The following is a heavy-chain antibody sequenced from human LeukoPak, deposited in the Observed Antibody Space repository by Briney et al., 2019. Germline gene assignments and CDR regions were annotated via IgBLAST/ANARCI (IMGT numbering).Heavy chain of an antibody. CDR1: GYIFTNHG. CDR2: ISVYNGNT. Sequence: ASVKVSCKASGYIFTNHGISWVRQAPGQGLEWLGWISVYNGNTKYVERLQDRATMTRNTPTNTAYLELKSLRSDDTAIYYCARDTGYYGSGGGSLGHWGQGTLVIVSS. V-gene: IGHV1-18*04. D-gene: IGHD3-10*01. CDR3: ARDTGYYGSGGGSLGH. J-gene: IGHJ4*02.